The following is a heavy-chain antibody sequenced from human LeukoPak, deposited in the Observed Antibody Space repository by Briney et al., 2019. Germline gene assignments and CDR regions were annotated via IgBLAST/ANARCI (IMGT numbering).Heavy chain of an antibody. CDR2: ISGSGGST. V-gene: IGHV3-23*01. Sequence: PGGSLRLSCAASGFTFSSYAMSWVRQAPGKGLEWVSAISGSGGSTYYADSVKGRFTISRDNSKNTLYLQMNSLRAEDTAVYYCATWPDYYDYVWGSYQYRGNAFDIWGQGTMVTVSP. CDR3: ATWPDYYDYVWGSYQYRGNAFDI. D-gene: IGHD3-16*01. J-gene: IGHJ3*02. CDR1: GFTFSSYA.